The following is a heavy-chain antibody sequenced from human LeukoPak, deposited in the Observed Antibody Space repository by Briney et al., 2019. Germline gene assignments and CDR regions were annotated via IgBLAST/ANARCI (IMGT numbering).Heavy chain of an antibody. CDR2: ISTTGGYT. J-gene: IGHJ4*02. V-gene: IGHV3-23*01. CDR1: GFSFSTYD. CDR3: AKKPATIKFPFDI. D-gene: IGHD5-24*01. Sequence: GGSLRLSCVGSGFSFSTYDMGWVRQTPGKGLEWVSAISTTGGYTEDADPVKGRFTISRDNSQNTLFLQMHSLRVEDTAVYYCAKKPATIKFPFDIWGQGTLVTVSP.